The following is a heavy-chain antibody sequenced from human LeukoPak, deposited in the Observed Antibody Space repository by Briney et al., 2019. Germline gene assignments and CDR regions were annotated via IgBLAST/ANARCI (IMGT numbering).Heavy chain of an antibody. CDR3: ARETIAAAGKGINYYYYYYMDV. CDR1: GFTFSSYE. Sequence: GGSLRLSCAASGFTFSSYEMNWVRQAPGKGLEWVANIKQDGSEKYYVDSVKGRFTISRDNAKNSLYLQMNSLRAEDTAVYYCARETIAAAGKGINYYYYYYMDVWGKGTTVTISS. V-gene: IGHV3-7*01. CDR2: IKQDGSEK. D-gene: IGHD6-13*01. J-gene: IGHJ6*03.